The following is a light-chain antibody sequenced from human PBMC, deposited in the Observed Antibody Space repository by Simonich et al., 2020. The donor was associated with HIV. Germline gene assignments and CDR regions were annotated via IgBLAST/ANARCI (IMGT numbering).Light chain of an antibody. CDR2: YAS. Sequence: EIVLTQSPATLSLSPGERATLSCRASQSINNHLAWYQQKPGQAPRLLIYYASSRATGIPARFSGSGFGTEFTLTISSMQSEDFALYYCQQYNNWPSPFTFGPGTKVDIK. CDR1: QSINNH. J-gene: IGKJ3*01. V-gene: IGKV3-15*01. CDR3: QQYNNWPSPFT.